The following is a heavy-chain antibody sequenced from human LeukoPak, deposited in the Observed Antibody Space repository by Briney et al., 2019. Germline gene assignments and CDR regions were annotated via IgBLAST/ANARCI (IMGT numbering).Heavy chain of an antibody. CDR1: GFTFSSYW. CDR2: INSDGSRT. CDR3: ARVEGYCSSTSCYTPHY. D-gene: IGHD2-2*02. J-gene: IGHJ4*02. Sequence: GGSLRLSCAASGFTFSSYWMHWVSHAPGKGVVWVSRINSDGSRTIYADSVKGRFTISRDNAKNTLYLQMSSLRAEDTAVYYCARVEGYCSSTSCYTPHYWGQGTLVTVSS. V-gene: IGHV3-74*01.